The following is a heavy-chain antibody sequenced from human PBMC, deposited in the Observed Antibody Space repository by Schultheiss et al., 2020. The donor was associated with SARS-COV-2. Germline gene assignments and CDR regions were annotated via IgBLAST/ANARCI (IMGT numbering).Heavy chain of an antibody. Sequence: SETLSLTCTVSGGSISSYYWSWIRQPPGKGLEWIGEINHSGSTNYNPSLKSRVTISVDTSKNQFSLKLSSVTAADTAVYYCARSGADQLLLYGMDVWGQGTTVTVSS. V-gene: IGHV4-34*01. D-gene: IGHD2-2*01. CDR2: INHSGST. J-gene: IGHJ6*02. CDR1: GGSISSYY. CDR3: ARSGADQLLLYGMDV.